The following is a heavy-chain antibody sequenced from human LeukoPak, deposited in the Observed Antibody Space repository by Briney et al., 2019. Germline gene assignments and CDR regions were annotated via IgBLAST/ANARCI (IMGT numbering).Heavy chain of an antibody. Sequence: SETLSLTCAVYGGSFSGCYWSWIREPPGKGLEWIGEINHSGSTNYNPSLKSRVTISVDTSKNQFSLKLSSVTAADTAVYYCARGRAGNTSFDYWGQGTLVTVSS. J-gene: IGHJ4*02. D-gene: IGHD6-25*01. CDR2: INHSGST. CDR1: GGSFSGCY. CDR3: ARGRAGNTSFDY. V-gene: IGHV4-34*01.